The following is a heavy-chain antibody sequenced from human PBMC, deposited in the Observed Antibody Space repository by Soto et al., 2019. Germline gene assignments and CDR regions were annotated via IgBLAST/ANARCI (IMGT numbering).Heavy chain of an antibody. Sequence: HPGGCLRLSCAAAGFSSSSYAMSWVRQAPEKGLEWVSGISGSGGSTYYADSVKGRFTISRDNSKNTLYLQMNSLRAEDTAVYYCAKDRTIFIDVATHDFDIWGLGTMVTVSS. V-gene: IGHV3-23*01. CDR1: GFSSSSYA. CDR3: AKDRTIFIDVATHDFDI. J-gene: IGHJ3*02. D-gene: IGHD3-3*01. CDR2: ISGSGGST.